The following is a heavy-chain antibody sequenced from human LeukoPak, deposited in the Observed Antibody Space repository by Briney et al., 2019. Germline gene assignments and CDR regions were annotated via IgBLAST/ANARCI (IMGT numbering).Heavy chain of an antibody. CDR2: INPNSGGT. J-gene: IGHJ4*02. D-gene: IGHD2-2*01. V-gene: IGHV1-2*02. CDR1: GYTFTSYG. Sequence: GASVKVSCKASGYTFTSYGISWVRQAPGQGLEWMGWINPNSGGTNYAQKFQGRVTMTRDTSISTAYMELSRLRSDDTAVYYCAREIVVVPAATDYWGQGTLVTVSS. CDR3: AREIVVVPAATDY.